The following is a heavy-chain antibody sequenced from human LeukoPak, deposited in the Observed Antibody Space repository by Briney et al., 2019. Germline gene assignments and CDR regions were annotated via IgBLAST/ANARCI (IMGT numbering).Heavy chain of an antibody. CDR1: GFTFDEFS. CDR3: ARHQYSSGGDFDY. D-gene: IGHD6-19*01. Sequence: ASVKVSCKISGFTFDEFSMHWVRQAPAKGLEWMGGFHTEDGDMNYAQKFRGRVTMTEDSATKTAYLEVSGLTSEDTAVYYCARHQYSSGGDFDYWGQGTLVTVSS. J-gene: IGHJ4*02. V-gene: IGHV1-24*01. CDR2: FHTEDGDM.